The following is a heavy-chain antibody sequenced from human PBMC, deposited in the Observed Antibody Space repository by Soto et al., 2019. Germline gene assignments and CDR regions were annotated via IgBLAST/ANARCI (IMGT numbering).Heavy chain of an antibody. CDR2: IIPIFGTA. Sequence: QVQLVQSGAEVKKPGSSVKVSCKASGGTFSSYAISWVRQAPGQGLEWMGGIIPIFGTANYAQKFQGRVTITADESTSTVYMELSSLRSEDTAVYYCARETYYYDSSGLGGQYFDYWGQGTLVTVSS. V-gene: IGHV1-69*01. CDR1: GGTFSSYA. J-gene: IGHJ4*02. D-gene: IGHD3-22*01. CDR3: ARETYYYDSSGLGGQYFDY.